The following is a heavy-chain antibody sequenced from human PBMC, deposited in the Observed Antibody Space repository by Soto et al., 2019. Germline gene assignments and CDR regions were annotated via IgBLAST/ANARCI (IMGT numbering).Heavy chain of an antibody. J-gene: IGHJ5*02. CDR3: ARQGRTGSNWIDP. CDR2: IYPGNSET. CDR1: GYSFTSYW. D-gene: IGHD3-9*01. Sequence: ESLKISCKGSGYSFTSYWIGWVRQMPGKGLEWMGIIYPGNSETAYSPSFQGQVTISADKSNSTTYLQWSSLTASDTAIYYCARQGRTGSNWIDPWGQGTLVTVSS. V-gene: IGHV5-51*01.